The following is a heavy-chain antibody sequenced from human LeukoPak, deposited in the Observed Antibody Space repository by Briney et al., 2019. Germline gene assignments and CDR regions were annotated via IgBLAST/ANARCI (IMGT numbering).Heavy chain of an antibody. V-gene: IGHV3-21*01. D-gene: IGHD5-12*01. CDR3: ARTQGYSGYDEYYFDY. Sequence: GGSLRLSCAASGFTFSSYSMNWVRQAPGKGLEWVSSISSSSSYIYYADSVKGRFTISRDNAKNSLYLQMNSLRAEDTAVYYCARTQGYSGYDEYYFDYWGQGTLATVSS. J-gene: IGHJ4*02. CDR2: ISSSSSYI. CDR1: GFTFSSYS.